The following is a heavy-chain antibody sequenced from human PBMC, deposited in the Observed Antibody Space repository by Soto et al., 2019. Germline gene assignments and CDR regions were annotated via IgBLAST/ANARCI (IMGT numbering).Heavy chain of an antibody. CDR2: IKSKTDGVTT. V-gene: IGHV3-15*07. CDR1: GFTCSHSW. J-gene: IGHJ6*02. CDR3: TTDRLPVLRFFEWAPHGSYYYYGMDV. Sequence: GGSLRLSCAASGFTCSHSWMNWVRQAPGKGLEWVGRIKSKTDGVTTDYAAPVKGRFTISRDDSKNTLYLQMNSLKTEDTAVNYCTTDRLPVLRFFEWAPHGSYYYYGMDVWGQGTTVTVSS. D-gene: IGHD3-3*01.